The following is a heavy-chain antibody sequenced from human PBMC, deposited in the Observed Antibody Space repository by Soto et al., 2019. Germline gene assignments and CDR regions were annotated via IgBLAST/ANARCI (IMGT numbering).Heavy chain of an antibody. CDR1: GFSFRNAW. D-gene: IGHD2-21*01. CDR2: IKSQGDGGKR. Sequence: PGGSLRLSCAASGFSFRNAWMSWVRQAPGKGLEWVGHIKSQGDGGKRDYAAPVKGRFTISRDDSKNTLFLQMNSLKNEDTAVYFCTTDLQAYCDGTTCYAGNYYYDDMDVWGQGTTVTVSS. CDR3: TTDLQAYCDGTTCYAGNYYYDDMDV. V-gene: IGHV3-15*01. J-gene: IGHJ6*02.